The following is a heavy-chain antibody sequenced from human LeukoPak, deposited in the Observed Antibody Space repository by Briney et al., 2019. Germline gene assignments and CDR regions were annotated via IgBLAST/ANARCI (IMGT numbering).Heavy chain of an antibody. J-gene: IGHJ5*02. CDR3: ASKASIVVVPAASRLESSSWFDP. CDR1: GGSFSGYY. D-gene: IGHD2-2*01. CDR2: INHSGST. Sequence: SETLSLTCAVYGGSFSGYYWSWIRQPPGKGLEWIGEINHSGSTNYNPSLKSRVTISVDTSKNQFSLKLSSVTAADTAVYYCASKASIVVVPAASRLESSSWFDPWGQGTLVTVSS. V-gene: IGHV4-34*01.